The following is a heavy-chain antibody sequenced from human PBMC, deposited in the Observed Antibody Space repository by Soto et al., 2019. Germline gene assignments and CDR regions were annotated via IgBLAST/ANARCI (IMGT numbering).Heavy chain of an antibody. CDR3: ARDRPYGDPNWFDP. D-gene: IGHD4-17*01. J-gene: IGHJ5*02. V-gene: IGHV3-30-3*01. CDR2: VSYDGNTK. CDR1: GFSFNDHA. Sequence: GGSLRLSCAASGFSFNDHAMHWVRQAPGKGLEWVAVVSYDGNTKQYADSVKVRFTISRDTSSNTLYLQMNSLTTEDTAVYYCARDRPYGDPNWFDPWGQGTLVTVSS.